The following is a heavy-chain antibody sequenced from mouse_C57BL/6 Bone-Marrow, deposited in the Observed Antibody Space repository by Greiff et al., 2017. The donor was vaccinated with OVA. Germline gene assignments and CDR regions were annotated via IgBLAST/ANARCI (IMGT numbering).Heavy chain of an antibody. Sequence: EVKLVESGGGLVKPGGSLKLSCAASGFTFSDYGMHWVRQAPEKGLEWVAYISSGSSNIYYADTVKGRFTISSDNAKNTLFLQMTSLRSEDTAMYYCARGVYYGYDGYYYAMDYWGQGTSVTVSS. CDR1: GFTFSDYG. D-gene: IGHD2-2*01. CDR3: ARGVYYGYDGYYYAMDY. J-gene: IGHJ4*01. V-gene: IGHV5-17*01. CDR2: ISSGSSNI.